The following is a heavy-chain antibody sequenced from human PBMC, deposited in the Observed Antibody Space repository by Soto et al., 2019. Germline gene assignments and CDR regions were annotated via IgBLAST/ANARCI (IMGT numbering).Heavy chain of an antibody. Sequence: GGSLRLSCEASGFTFNNYAMNWVRQAPGKGLEWVSSVSTSGGSTNYADSVTGRFTISRDNSKNTVSLQMNSLRVEDTAVYYCAKAGNYNDRSGFYYFDHGGRGMLVTFSS. CDR1: GFTFNNYA. CDR3: AKAGNYNDRSGFYYFDH. J-gene: IGHJ4*02. D-gene: IGHD3-22*01. V-gene: IGHV3-23*01. CDR2: VSTSGGST.